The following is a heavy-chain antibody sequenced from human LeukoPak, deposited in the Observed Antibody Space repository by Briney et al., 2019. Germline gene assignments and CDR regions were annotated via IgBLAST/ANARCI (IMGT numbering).Heavy chain of an antibody. Sequence: PGGSLRLSRVASGFAFSSYAINWVRQAPGRGLEWVSIISGSGDNKNYADSVKGRFSISRDNTKNTLYLQMNSLRAEDTAVYYCAKIPQVGIFAVPNFDYWGQGTLVTVS. CDR3: AKIPQVGIFAVPNFDY. V-gene: IGHV3-23*01. J-gene: IGHJ4*02. CDR1: GFAFSSYA. D-gene: IGHD3-3*01. CDR2: ISGSGDNK.